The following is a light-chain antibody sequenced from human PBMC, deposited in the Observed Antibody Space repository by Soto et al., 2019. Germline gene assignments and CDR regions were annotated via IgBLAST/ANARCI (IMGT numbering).Light chain of an antibody. CDR1: QGVSRK. CDR3: QQYDTWPIT. V-gene: IGKV3-15*01. J-gene: IGKJ4*01. Sequence: EIVMTQSPATLSVAPGERVTLSCRASQGVSRKLAWYQHKSGQAPRLLISGASTGATGIPARFSGSGSGTEFTLTISSLQSEDCAIYYWQQYDTWPITFGGGTKVEIK. CDR2: GAS.